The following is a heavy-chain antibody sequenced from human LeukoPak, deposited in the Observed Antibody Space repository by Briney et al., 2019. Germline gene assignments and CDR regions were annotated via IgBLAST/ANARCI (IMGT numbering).Heavy chain of an antibody. CDR1: GGTFSSYA. V-gene: IGHV1-69*01. D-gene: IGHD1-26*01. Sequence: GSSVKVSCKASGGTFSSYAISWVRQAPGQGLEWMGGIIPIFGTANYAQKFQGRVTITADESTSAAYTELSSLRSEDTAVYYCARGSIVGAKTLGFGAFDIWGQGTMVTVSS. J-gene: IGHJ3*02. CDR2: IIPIFGTA. CDR3: ARGSIVGAKTLGFGAFDI.